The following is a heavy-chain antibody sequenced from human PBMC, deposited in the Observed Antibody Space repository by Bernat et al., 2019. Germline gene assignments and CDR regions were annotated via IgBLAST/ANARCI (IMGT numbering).Heavy chain of an antibody. V-gene: IGHV2-70*04. CDR3: ARMVWCGGGSWYSNYYYYMDV. Sequence: QVTLKESGPALVKPTQTLTLTCTLSGFSLTTSGMRVSWIRQPPGKALEWLARIDWNDDKFYSASLKTRLSISKDTSKNQVVLTMTNMDPVDTATYYCARMVWCGGGSWYSNYYYYMDVWGIGTTVTVSS. J-gene: IGHJ6*03. CDR1: GFSLTTSGMR. D-gene: IGHD2-15*01. CDR2: IDWNDDK.